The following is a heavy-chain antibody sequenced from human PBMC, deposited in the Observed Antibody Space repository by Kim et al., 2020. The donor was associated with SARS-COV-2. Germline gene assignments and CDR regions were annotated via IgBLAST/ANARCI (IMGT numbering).Heavy chain of an antibody. J-gene: IGHJ6*02. CDR3: ARDPRSTRITIFGVVRVVDYYYGMDV. Sequence: GGSLRLSCAASGFTFSDYYMSWIRQAPGKGLEWVSYISSSSSYTNYADSVKGRFTISRDNAKNSLYLQMNSLRAEDTAVYYCARDPRSTRITIFGVVRVVDYYYGMDVWGQGTTVTVSS. V-gene: IGHV3-11*05. D-gene: IGHD3-3*01. CDR1: GFTFSDYY. CDR2: ISSSSSYT.